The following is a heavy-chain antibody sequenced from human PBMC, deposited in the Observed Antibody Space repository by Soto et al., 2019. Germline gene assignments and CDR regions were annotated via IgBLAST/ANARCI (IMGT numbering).Heavy chain of an antibody. CDR3: AKDGAATPVYYMDV. CDR1: GFTFSSYG. V-gene: IGHV3-30*18. Sequence: GGSLRLSCAASGFTFSSYGMHWVRQAPGKGLEWVAVISYDGSNKYYADSVKGRFTISRDNSKNTLYLQMNSLRAEDTAVYYCAKDGAATPVYYMDVWGKGTTVTVSS. J-gene: IGHJ6*03. CDR2: ISYDGSNK. D-gene: IGHD6-25*01.